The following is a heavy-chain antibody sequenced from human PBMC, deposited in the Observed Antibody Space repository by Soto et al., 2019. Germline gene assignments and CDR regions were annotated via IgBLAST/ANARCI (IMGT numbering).Heavy chain of an antibody. CDR3: GRGRYGDY. CDR1: GYTFTSYG. J-gene: IGHJ4*02. V-gene: IGHV1-18*01. CDR2: ISAHNGNT. D-gene: IGHD1-1*01. Sequence: QVHLVQSGAEVKKPGASVKVSCKASGYTFTSYGITWVRQAPGQGLEWMGWISAHNGNTAYAQTLAGRVIVTRDTSTSTAYMELRRLRSDDTAVYYCGRGRYGDYWGQGALVTVSS.